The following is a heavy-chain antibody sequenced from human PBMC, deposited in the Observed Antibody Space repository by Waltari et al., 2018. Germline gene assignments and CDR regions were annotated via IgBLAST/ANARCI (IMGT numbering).Heavy chain of an antibody. V-gene: IGHV3-11*04. CDR3: ARADNDFWSGYDGPYYYYGMDV. CDR1: GGSFSGYY. J-gene: IGHJ6*02. D-gene: IGHD3-3*01. Sequence: QVQLQQWGAGLLKPSETLSLTCAVYGGSFSGYYWSWIRQPPGKGLEWVSYISSSGSTIYYADSVKGRFTISRDNAKNSLYLQMNSLRAEDTAVYYCARADNDFWSGYDGPYYYYGMDVWGQGTTVTVSS. CDR2: ISSSGSTI.